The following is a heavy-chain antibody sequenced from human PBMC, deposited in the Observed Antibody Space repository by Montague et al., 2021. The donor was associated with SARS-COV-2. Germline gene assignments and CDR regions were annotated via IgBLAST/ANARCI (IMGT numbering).Heavy chain of an antibody. J-gene: IGHJ4*02. D-gene: IGHD6-13*01. CDR2: ISYDGSKK. CDR1: GFTFSTYP. Sequence: RLSCAASGFTFSTYPMHWVRQAPGKGLEWLVVISYDGSKKDYADSVKGRFTISRDNSENMLYLQMNSLRAEDTAVYYCAKEQYSSSWSDFDYWGQGTVVAVSS. V-gene: IGHV3-30*04. CDR3: AKEQYSSSWSDFDY.